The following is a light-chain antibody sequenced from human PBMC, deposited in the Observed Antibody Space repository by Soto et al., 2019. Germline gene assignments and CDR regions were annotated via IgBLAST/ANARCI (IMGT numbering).Light chain of an antibody. Sequence: DIQMTQSHSTLSASVGARVTIPCRASRSISSWLAWYQQKPGKAPKLLILRESTLETGVPSRFSGGGSVSEFTLTISSLQPDDLATYYCQQYTTYSRTFGQGTKVEIK. CDR1: RSISSW. V-gene: IGKV1-5*03. CDR3: QQYTTYSRT. J-gene: IGKJ1*01. CDR2: RES.